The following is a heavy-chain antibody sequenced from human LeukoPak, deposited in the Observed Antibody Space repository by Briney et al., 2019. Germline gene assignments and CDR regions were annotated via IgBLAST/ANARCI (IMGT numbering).Heavy chain of an antibody. CDR2: IWYDGSNK. Sequence: GGSLRLSCAASGFTFNSYGMHWVRQAPGKGLEWVAVIWYDGSNKYYADSVKGRFTISRDNSKNTLYLQMNSLRAEDTAVYYCARDSDHLAFDLWGRGTLVTVSS. CDR3: ARDSDHLAFDL. CDR1: GFTFNSYG. J-gene: IGHJ2*01. D-gene: IGHD1-14*01. V-gene: IGHV3-33*01.